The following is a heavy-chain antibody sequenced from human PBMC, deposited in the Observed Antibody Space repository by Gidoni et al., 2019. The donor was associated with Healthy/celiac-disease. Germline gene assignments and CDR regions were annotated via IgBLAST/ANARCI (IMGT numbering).Heavy chain of an antibody. Sequence: EVQLVASGGGLVQPGRSLRLSCAASGFTFDDYAMHWVRQAPGKGLEWVSGISWNSGSIGYADSVKGRFTISRDNAKNSLYLQMNSLRAEDTALYYCARVLGIAALGNYYYYGMDVWGQGTTVTVSS. CDR3: ARVLGIAALGNYYYYGMDV. J-gene: IGHJ6*02. V-gene: IGHV3-9*01. D-gene: IGHD6-13*01. CDR1: GFTFDDYA. CDR2: ISWNSGSI.